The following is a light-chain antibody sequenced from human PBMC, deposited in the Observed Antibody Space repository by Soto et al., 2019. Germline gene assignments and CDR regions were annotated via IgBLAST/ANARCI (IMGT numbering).Light chain of an antibody. J-gene: IGKJ4*02. CDR2: GAS. CDR1: QIISSSF. V-gene: IGKV3-20*01. CDR3: QQYGSSPRGA. Sequence: EIVLTQSPGTLSLSPGERATLSCRASQIISSSFLAWYQQKPGQAPRLLIYGASTRATGIPDRFSGGGSGTDFTLTIGRLEPEDFAVYYCQQYGSSPRGAFGRGTKVEV.